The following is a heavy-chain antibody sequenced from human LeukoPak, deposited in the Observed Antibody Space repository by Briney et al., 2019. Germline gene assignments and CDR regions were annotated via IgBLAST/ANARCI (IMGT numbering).Heavy chain of an antibody. D-gene: IGHD6-19*01. Sequence: GESLKISCKGSGYTFSNYWIGWVRQMPGKGLEWMGIIYPTDSNTRYSPSFQGQVTISADKSISTVYLPWSSLKASDTAMYYCARHSSVAGTSECFDPWGQGTLVTVSS. V-gene: IGHV5-51*01. CDR3: ARHSSVAGTSECFDP. CDR1: GYTFSNYW. CDR2: IYPTDSNT. J-gene: IGHJ5*02.